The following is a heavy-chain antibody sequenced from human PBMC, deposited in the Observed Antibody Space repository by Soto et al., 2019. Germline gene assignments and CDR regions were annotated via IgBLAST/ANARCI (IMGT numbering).Heavy chain of an antibody. CDR2: ISDGGST. CDR3: SRDHSSGGYDF. J-gene: IGHJ4*02. CDR1: GFTVSKFY. Sequence: PGGSLRLSCAASGFTVSKFYMTWVRQAPGKGLEWVSVISDGGSTYYADSVKGRFSISRDNSKNTLYLHMNSLRVEGTAMYYCSRDHSSGGYDFRGQGTLVTVSS. V-gene: IGHV3-53*01. D-gene: IGHD5-12*01.